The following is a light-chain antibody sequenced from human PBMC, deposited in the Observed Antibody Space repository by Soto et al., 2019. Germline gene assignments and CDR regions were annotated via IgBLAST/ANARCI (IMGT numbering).Light chain of an antibody. Sequence: DIQMTQSPSSLSASVGDRVTITCRASQGISNYLAWYQQKPGKVPKLLIYAASTLQSGVPSRFSCRGSGTDFTLTISSLQPEDVSTYYCQNYNSAPALTFGGGTKVEIK. CDR3: QNYNSAPALT. CDR2: AAS. J-gene: IGKJ4*01. CDR1: QGISNY. V-gene: IGKV1-27*01.